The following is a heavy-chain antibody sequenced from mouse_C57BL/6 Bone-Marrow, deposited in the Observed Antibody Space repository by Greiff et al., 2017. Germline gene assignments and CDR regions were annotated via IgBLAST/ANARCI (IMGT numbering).Heavy chain of an antibody. Sequence: EVKVVESGGGLVQPGESLKLSCESNEYEFPSHDMSWVRKTPEKRLELVAAINSDGGSPYYPDTMERRFIISRDNTKKTLYLQMSSLRSEDTALYYCARSDGYDWYFDVWGTGTTVTVSS. CDR2: INSDGGSP. CDR1: EYEFPSHD. D-gene: IGHD2-3*01. J-gene: IGHJ1*03. V-gene: IGHV5-2*01. CDR3: ARSDGYDWYFDV.